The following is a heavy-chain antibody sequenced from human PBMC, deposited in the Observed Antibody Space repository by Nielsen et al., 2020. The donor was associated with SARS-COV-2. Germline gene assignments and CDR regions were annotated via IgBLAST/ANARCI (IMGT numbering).Heavy chain of an antibody. J-gene: IGHJ6*03. V-gene: IGHV3-21*01. CDR2: ISSSSSYI. CDR1: GFTFSSYA. Sequence: GGSLRLSCAASGFTFSSYAMSWVRQAPGKGLEWVSSISSSSSYIYYADSVKGRFTISRDNAKNSLYLQMNSLRAEDTAVYYCARRPYSSSSSTAGSYYYYMDVWGKGTTVTVSS. CDR3: ARRPYSSSSSTAGSYYYYMDV. D-gene: IGHD6-6*01.